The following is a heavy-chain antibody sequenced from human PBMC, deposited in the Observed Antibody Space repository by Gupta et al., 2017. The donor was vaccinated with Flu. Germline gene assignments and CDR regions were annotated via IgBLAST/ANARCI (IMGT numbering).Heavy chain of an antibody. CDR3: ARDFGTTRETDY. V-gene: IGHV3-21*01. J-gene: IGHJ4*02. Sequence: EVQLVESGGGLVKPGGSLRLSCAASGFTFSSYSMNWVRQAPGKGLEWVSSISSSSSYIYYADSVKGRFTISRDNAKNSLYLQMNSLRAEDTAVYYCARDFGTTRETDYWGQGTLVTVSS. CDR1: GFTFSSYS. D-gene: IGHD1-7*01. CDR2: ISSSSSYI.